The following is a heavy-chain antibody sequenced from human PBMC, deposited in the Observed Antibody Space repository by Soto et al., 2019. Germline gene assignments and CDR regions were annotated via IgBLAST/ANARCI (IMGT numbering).Heavy chain of an antibody. Sequence: ASVKVSCKASGGTFSSYAISWVRQAPGQGLEWMGGIIPIFGTANYAQKFQGRVTMTRDTSTSTVYMELSSLRSEDTAVYYCARAFVFGWGSYYRGRWFGPWGQGTLVTVPS. CDR1: GGTFSSYA. D-gene: IGHD3-10*01. V-gene: IGHV1-69*05. CDR2: IIPIFGTA. CDR3: ARAFVFGWGSYYRGRWFGP. J-gene: IGHJ5*02.